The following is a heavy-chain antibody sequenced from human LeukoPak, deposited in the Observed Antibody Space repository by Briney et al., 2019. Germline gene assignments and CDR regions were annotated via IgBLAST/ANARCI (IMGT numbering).Heavy chain of an antibody. CDR2: IWYDGSNK. D-gene: IGHD2-21*01. Sequence: GGSLRLSCVASGFTFNSYGIHWVRQTPGKGLEWVAVIWYDGSNKYYADSVKGRFTISRDNSKSTLYLQMNSLRAEDTAVYYCARDAITPDPWGQGTLVTVSS. CDR1: GFTFNSYG. CDR3: ARDAITPDP. V-gene: IGHV3-33*01. J-gene: IGHJ5*02.